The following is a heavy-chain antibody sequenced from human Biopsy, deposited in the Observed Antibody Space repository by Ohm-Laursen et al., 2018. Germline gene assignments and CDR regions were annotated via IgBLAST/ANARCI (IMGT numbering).Heavy chain of an antibody. D-gene: IGHD2-15*01. CDR1: GYTFTGQN. J-gene: IGHJ1*01. CDR3: AKGQDLRGGAEYFQH. CDR2: ITPHSGTT. Sequence: ASVKVSCKASGYTFTGQNMHWVRQVPGQGLEWMGWITPHSGTTKFAQDFQGRVTMTRDTSITTAYMELRRLRSDDTAVYYCAKGQDLRGGAEYFQHWGQGALVTVSS. V-gene: IGHV1-2*02.